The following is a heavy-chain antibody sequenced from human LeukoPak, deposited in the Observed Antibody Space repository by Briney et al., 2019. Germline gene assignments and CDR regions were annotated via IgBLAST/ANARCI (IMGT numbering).Heavy chain of an antibody. CDR3: AKESRYYYGSGSFSHFDY. CDR2: ISGSGGST. CDR1: GFTFSSYA. D-gene: IGHD3-10*01. J-gene: IGHJ4*02. Sequence: GSPRLSCAASGFTFSSYAMSWVRQAPAKGLEWVSAISGSGGSTYYADSVKGRFTISRDNSKNTLYLQMNSLRAEDTAVYYCAKESRYYYGSGSFSHFDYWGQGTLVTVSS. V-gene: IGHV3-23*01.